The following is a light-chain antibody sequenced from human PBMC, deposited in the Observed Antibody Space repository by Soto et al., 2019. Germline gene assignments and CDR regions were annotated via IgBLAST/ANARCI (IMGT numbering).Light chain of an antibody. V-gene: IGLV2-14*01. CDR3: SSYKSGATLV. CDR1: TSDVGAYNH. Sequence: QSVLTHPASVSGSPGQSITISCTGTTSDVGAYNHVAWYQQYPGKAPKLIVFEVSDRPSGVSNRFSGSKSGNTASLSISGLQPEDEADYYCSSYKSGATLVFGGGTKLTVL. CDR2: EVS. J-gene: IGLJ2*01.